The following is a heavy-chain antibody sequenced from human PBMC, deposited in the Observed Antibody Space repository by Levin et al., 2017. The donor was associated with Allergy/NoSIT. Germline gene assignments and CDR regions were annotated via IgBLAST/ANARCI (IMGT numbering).Heavy chain of an antibody. CDR3: AKDIGGRLGSPDY. V-gene: IGHV3-30*18. Sequence: GGSLRLSCEASGFIFSNYGMHWVRQAPGKWLEWVAFISYDGSNKDYVDSVKGRFTISRDNSKKTVYLQMNSLRAEETAVYSCAKDIGGRLGSPDYWGQGTLVTVSS. D-gene: IGHD2-15*01. CDR1: GFIFSNYG. J-gene: IGHJ4*02. CDR2: ISYDGSNK.